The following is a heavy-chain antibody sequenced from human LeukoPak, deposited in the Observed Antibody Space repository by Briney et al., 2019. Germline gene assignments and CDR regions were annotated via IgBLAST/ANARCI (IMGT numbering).Heavy chain of an antibody. CDR3: ARGPKYYDILTGYAYNWFDP. CDR1: GGSFSGYY. Sequence: WETLSLTCAVYGGSFSGYYWSWIRQPPGKGLEWIGEINHSGSTNYNPSLKSRVTISVDTSKNQFSLKLSSVTAADTAVYYCARGPKYYDILTGYAYNWFDPWGQGTLVTVSS. D-gene: IGHD3-9*01. J-gene: IGHJ5*02. V-gene: IGHV4-34*01. CDR2: INHSGST.